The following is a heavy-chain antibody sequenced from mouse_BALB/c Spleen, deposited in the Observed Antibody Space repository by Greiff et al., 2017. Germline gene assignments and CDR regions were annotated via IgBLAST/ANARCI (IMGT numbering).Heavy chain of an antibody. CDR1: GYTFTSYW. CDR3: ARNDYGYAMDY. J-gene: IGHJ4*01. CDR2: IYPGDGDT. V-gene: IGHV1-87*01. Sequence: VKLMESGAELARPGASVKLSCKASGYTFTSYWMQWVKQRPGQGLEWIGAIYPGDGDTRYTQKFKGKATLTADKSSSTAYMQLSSLASEDSAVYYCARNDYGYAMDYWGQGTSVTVSS. D-gene: IGHD2-4*01.